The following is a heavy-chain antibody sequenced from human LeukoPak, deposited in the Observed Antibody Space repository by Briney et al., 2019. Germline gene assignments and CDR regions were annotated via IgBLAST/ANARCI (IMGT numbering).Heavy chain of an antibody. CDR3: ARDPRPVVAAKGAFDI. CDR2: ISYDGSNK. J-gene: IGHJ3*02. Sequence: GGSLRLSCAASGFTFSSYAMHWVRQAPGKGLEWVAVISYDGSNKYYADSVKGRFTISRDNSKNTLYLQMNSLRAEDTAVYYCARDPRPVVAAKGAFDIWGQGTMVTVSS. V-gene: IGHV3-30-3*01. D-gene: IGHD2-15*01. CDR1: GFTFSSYA.